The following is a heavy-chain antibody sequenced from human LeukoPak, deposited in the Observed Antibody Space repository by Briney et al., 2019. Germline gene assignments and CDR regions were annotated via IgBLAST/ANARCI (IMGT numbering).Heavy chain of an antibody. CDR2: IYPDESNI. J-gene: IGHJ4*02. D-gene: IGHD1-1*01. CDR1: GYSFPTYW. V-gene: IGHV5-51*01. CDR3: ARAQDDTRNDLVDRSWDH. Sequence: GESLKISCKGSGYSFPTYWIAWVRQMPGKGLEWMGIIYPDESNIRYSPSFQGQVTISADKSISTAYLQWSSLKASDTAMYYCARAQDDTRNDLVDRSWDHWGQGTLVTVSS.